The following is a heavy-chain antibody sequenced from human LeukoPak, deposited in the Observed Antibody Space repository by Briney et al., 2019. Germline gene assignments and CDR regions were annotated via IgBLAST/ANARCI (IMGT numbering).Heavy chain of an antibody. CDR1: GYPFTGYY. CDR2: INPNSGGT. J-gene: IGHJ3*02. D-gene: IGHD5-24*01. Sequence: EASVKVSFQASGYPFTGYYMHWVRPAPGQGLEWMGWINPNSGGTNYAQNFQGRVTLTRDTSTSTVYMELSSLRSEDTAIYYCARIRDGYNDAYDIWGQGTVVTVPS. V-gene: IGHV1-2*02. CDR3: ARIRDGYNDAYDI.